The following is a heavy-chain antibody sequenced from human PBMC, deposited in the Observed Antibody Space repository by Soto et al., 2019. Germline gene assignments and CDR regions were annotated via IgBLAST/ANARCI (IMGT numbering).Heavy chain of an antibody. J-gene: IGHJ4*02. Sequence: QVQLVQSGAEVKKPGASVKVSCKASGYTFTSYAMHWVRQAPGQRLECMCWINAGNGNTKYSQKFQGRVTITRDTSASTAYMELSSLRSEDTAVYYCARYIVVVPAAIPGHYFDYWGQGTLVTVSS. CDR2: INAGNGNT. D-gene: IGHD2-2*01. CDR1: GYTFTSYA. CDR3: ARYIVVVPAAIPGHYFDY. V-gene: IGHV1-3*01.